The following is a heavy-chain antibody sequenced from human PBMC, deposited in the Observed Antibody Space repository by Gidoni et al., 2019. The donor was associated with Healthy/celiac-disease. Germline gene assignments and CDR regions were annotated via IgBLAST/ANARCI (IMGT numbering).Heavy chain of an antibody. CDR3: ARDLVYGDYYYYYGMDV. V-gene: IGHV3-33*01. CDR1: GFTFSSSG. CDR2: IWYDGSNK. Sequence: QVQLVESGGGVVQPGRALRLSCAASGFTFSSSGMHWVRQAPGKGLEWVEFIWYDGSNKYYADSVKGRFTISRDNSKNTLYLQMNSLRAEDTAVYYCARDLVYGDYYYYYGMDVWGQGTTVTVSS. D-gene: IGHD4-17*01. J-gene: IGHJ6*02.